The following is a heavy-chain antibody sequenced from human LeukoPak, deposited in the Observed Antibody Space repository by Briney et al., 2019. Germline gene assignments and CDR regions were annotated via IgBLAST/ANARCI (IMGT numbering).Heavy chain of an antibody. J-gene: IGHJ4*02. CDR2: ISSNGGRT. V-gene: IGHV3-64D*09. CDR3: VRSPTTTVTKYYFDL. D-gene: IGHD4-17*01. Sequence: GGSLRLSCSASGFTFSNYAMHWVRQAPGKGLEYASGISSNGGRTDYADSVKGRFTVSRGNSKNTLYLQMSGLRAEDTAVYHCVRSPTTTVTKYYFDLWGQGTLVSVS. CDR1: GFTFSNYA.